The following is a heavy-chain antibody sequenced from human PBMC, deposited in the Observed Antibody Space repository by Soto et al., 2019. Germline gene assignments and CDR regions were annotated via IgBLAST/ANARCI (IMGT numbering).Heavy chain of an antibody. J-gene: IGHJ5*02. CDR2: IWYDGSNK. CDR3: ARSLYSSSWYWFDP. D-gene: IGHD6-13*01. CDR1: GFTFSSYG. V-gene: IGHV3-33*01. Sequence: QVQLVESGGGVVQPGRSLRLSCEASGFTFSSYGMHWVRQAPGKGLEWVAVIWYDGSNKYYADSVKGRFTISRDNSKNTLYLQMNSLRAEDTAVYYCARSLYSSSWYWFDPWGQGTLVTVSS.